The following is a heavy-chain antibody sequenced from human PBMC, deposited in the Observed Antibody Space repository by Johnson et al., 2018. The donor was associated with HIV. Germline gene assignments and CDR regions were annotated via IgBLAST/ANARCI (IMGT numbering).Heavy chain of an antibody. D-gene: IGHD3-16*01. Sequence: QVQLVESGGGVVQPGGSLRLSCAASGFTFSSYGMHWVRQAPGKGLEWVAFIRYDGSNKYYADSVKGRFTISRDNTKNSLFLQMDTLRAGDTAVYYCARDKYYLTAITGSAFDIWGQGTMVTVSS. CDR2: IRYDGSNK. CDR1: GFTFSSYG. CDR3: ARDKYYLTAITGSAFDI. V-gene: IGHV3-30*02. J-gene: IGHJ3*02.